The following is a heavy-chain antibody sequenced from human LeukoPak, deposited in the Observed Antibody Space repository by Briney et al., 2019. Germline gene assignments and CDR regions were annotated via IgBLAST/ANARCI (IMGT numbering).Heavy chain of an antibody. CDR3: ARGANDSSGYYGGDDAFDI. J-gene: IGHJ3*02. D-gene: IGHD3-22*01. CDR2: INHSGST. CDR1: GGSFSGYY. Sequence: SETLSLTCAVYGGSFSGYYWSWIRQPPGKGLEWIGEINHSGSTNYNPSLKSRVTISVDTSKNQFSLKLSSVTAADTAVYYCARGANDSSGYYGGDDAFDIWGQGTMVTVSS. V-gene: IGHV4-34*01.